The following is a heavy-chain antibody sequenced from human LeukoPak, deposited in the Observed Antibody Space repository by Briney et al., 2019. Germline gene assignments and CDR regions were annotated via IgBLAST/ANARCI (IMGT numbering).Heavy chain of an antibody. V-gene: IGHV3-48*03. Sequence: GGSLRLSCAASGFSFSSYEMNWVRQAPGKGLEWISYISASGTLTHYADSVKGRFTISRDNAKNTLYLQMNSLRAEDTAVYYCARDKRRYMDVWGKGTTVTVSS. CDR3: ARDKRRYMDV. CDR2: ISASGTLT. CDR1: GFSFSSYE. J-gene: IGHJ6*03.